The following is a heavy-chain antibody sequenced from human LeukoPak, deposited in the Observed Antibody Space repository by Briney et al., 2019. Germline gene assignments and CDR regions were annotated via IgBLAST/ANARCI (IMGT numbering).Heavy chain of an antibody. CDR3: ARELATQESGYYDEGFDY. V-gene: IGHV1-69*13. CDR2: MIPIFGTA. D-gene: IGHD3-22*01. CDR1: GGTFSSYA. Sequence: ASVKVSCKASGGTFSSYAISWVRQAPGQGLEWMGGMIPIFGTANYAQKFQGRVTITADESTSTAYMELSSLRSEDTAVYYCARELATQESGYYDEGFDYWGQGTLVTVSS. J-gene: IGHJ4*02.